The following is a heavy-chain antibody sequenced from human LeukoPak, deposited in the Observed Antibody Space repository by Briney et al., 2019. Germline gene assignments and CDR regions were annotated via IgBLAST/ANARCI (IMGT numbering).Heavy chain of an antibody. D-gene: IGHD1-20*01. J-gene: IGHJ4*02. V-gene: IGHV1-69*05. CDR3: ARETPGGITGTTLGY. CDR2: IIPIFGTA. CDR1: GGTFSSYA. Sequence: SVKVSCKASGGTFSSYAISWVRQAPGEGLEWMGGIIPIFGTANYAQKFQGRVTITTDESTSTAYMELNSLRSEDTAVYYCARETPGGITGTTLGYWGQGTLVTVSS.